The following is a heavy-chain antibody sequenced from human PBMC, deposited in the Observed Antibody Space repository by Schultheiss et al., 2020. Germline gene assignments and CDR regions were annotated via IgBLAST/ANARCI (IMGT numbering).Heavy chain of an antibody. D-gene: IGHD3-10*01. CDR2: IYYSGST. CDR3: ARDQGV. Sequence: SETLSLTCTVSGDSIRSYYWSWIRQHPGKGLEWIGYIYYSGSTYYNPSLKSRVTISVDTSKNQFSLKLSSVTAADTAVYYCARDQGVWGQGTLVTVSS. V-gene: IGHV4-31*03. CDR1: GDSIRSYY. J-gene: IGHJ4*02.